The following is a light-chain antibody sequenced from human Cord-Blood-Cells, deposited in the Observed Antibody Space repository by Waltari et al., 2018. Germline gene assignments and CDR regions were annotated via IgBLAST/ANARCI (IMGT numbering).Light chain of an antibody. CDR1: QSVLYSSNNKKY. CDR3: QQYYSTPYT. Sequence: DIVMTQSPDSLAVSLGERATINCKSSQSVLYSSNNKKYLAWYQQKPGQPPKLLIYWASTRESGVPDRFSDSGSGTYFTLTISSLQAEDVAVYYCQQYYSTPYTFGQGTKLEIK. J-gene: IGKJ2*01. V-gene: IGKV4-1*01. CDR2: WAS.